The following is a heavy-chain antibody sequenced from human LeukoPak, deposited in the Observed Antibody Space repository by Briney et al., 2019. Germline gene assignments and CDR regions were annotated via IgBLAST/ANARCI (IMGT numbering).Heavy chain of an antibody. Sequence: PSETLSLTCAVYGGSFSGYYWSWIRQPPGKGLEWIGEINHSGSTNYNPSLKSRVTISVDTSKNQFSLKLSSVTAAETAVCNCARDLRITIFGVVISNWFDPWGQGNLVTVSS. CDR3: ARDLRITIFGVVISNWFDP. D-gene: IGHD3-3*01. CDR2: INHSGST. CDR1: GGSFSGYY. V-gene: IGHV4-34*01. J-gene: IGHJ5*02.